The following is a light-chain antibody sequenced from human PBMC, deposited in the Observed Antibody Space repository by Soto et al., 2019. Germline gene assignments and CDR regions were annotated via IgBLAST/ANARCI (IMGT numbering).Light chain of an antibody. CDR3: QQYQNLWT. J-gene: IGKJ1*01. Sequence: IQMTQSPATLSVSPGERATLSCRASQTIYSNVAWYQQRPGQAPRLLIYRASARATGIPARFSSSGSGTEFTLTIGSLQSEDSAVYYCQQYQNLWTFGQGTKVEIK. V-gene: IGKV3-15*01. CDR1: QTIYSN. CDR2: RAS.